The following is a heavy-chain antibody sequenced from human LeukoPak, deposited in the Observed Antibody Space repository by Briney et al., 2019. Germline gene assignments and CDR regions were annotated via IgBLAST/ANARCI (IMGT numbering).Heavy chain of an antibody. D-gene: IGHD2-15*01. CDR2: INPNSGGT. CDR3: ARGYCSGGSCYSVENWFDP. V-gene: IGHV1-2*06. J-gene: IGHJ5*02. Sequence: ASVKVSCKAAAYTFTGYYMFWVRQAPGQGLERMGRINPNSGGTNYAQKFQGRVTMTRDTSISTAYMELSRLRSDDTAVYYCARGYCSGGSCYSVENWFDPWGQGTLVTVSS. CDR1: AYTFTGYY.